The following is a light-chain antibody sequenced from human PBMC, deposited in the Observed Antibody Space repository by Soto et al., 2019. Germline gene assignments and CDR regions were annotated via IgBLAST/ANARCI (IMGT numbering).Light chain of an antibody. CDR3: QKYNSAPLT. CDR1: QIIAPY. J-gene: IGKJ4*01. V-gene: IGKV1-27*01. CDR2: ATS. Sequence: DVQMTQSPSSLSAFVGDRVTITCRASQIIAPYLAWFHQKPGKVPKHLIYATSTLQSGVPSRFSGSGSGTDFTLTINSLQPEDVGTYYCQKYNSAPLTFGGGTKVEIK.